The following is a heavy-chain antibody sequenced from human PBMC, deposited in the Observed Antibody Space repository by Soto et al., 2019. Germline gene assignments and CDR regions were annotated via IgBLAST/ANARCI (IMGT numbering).Heavy chain of an antibody. CDR2: IIPIFGTA. CDR1: GGPFSSYA. V-gene: IGHV1-69*01. Sequence: SVKVACNASGGPFSSYAIIWVRQAPGQGLEWMGGIIPIFGTANYAQKFQCRVTITADESTSTAYMELSSLRSEDTAVYYCARGANWFDPWGQGTLVTVSS. CDR3: ARGANWFDP. J-gene: IGHJ5*02.